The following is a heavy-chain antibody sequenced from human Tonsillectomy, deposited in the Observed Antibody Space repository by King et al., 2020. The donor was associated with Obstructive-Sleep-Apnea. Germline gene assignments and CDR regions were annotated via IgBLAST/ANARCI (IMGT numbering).Heavy chain of an antibody. CDR3: ARDRMYYDFWSGYYRGYYYGMDV. CDR2: SSAYNGNT. CDR1: GYTFTSYG. V-gene: IGHV1-18*04. D-gene: IGHD3-3*01. Sequence: QLVQSGAEVKKPGASVKVSCKASGYTFTSYGISGVRQAPGQGLEWMGWSSAYNGNTNYAQKLQGRVTMTTATSPSTAYMELRSLRSDDTAVDYCARDRMYYDFWSGYYRGYYYGMDVWGQGTTVTVSS. J-gene: IGHJ6*02.